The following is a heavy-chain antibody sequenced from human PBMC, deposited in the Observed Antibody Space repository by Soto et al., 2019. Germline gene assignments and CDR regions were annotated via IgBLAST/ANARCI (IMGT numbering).Heavy chain of an antibody. CDR2: IYSDGTT. CDR3: ARKSGDSYGDFDY. J-gene: IGHJ4*02. Sequence: GSLRLSCAASGFTVSSNYMSWVRQAPGRGLESVAVIYSDGTTYYADSVKGRFTISRDNSKNTLYLQMNSLRAEDTAVYYCARKSGDSYGDFDYWGKGTLVTVSS. CDR1: GFTVSSNY. D-gene: IGHD5-18*01. V-gene: IGHV3-66*01.